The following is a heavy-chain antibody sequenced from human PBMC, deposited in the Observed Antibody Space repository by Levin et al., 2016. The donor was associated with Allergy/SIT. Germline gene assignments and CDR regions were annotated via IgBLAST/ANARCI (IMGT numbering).Heavy chain of an antibody. CDR1: GFTFRRYW. V-gene: IGHV3-21*01. Sequence: GESLKISCAASGFTFRRYWMSWVRQAPGKGLEWVSSITRTSTYIYYADSVKGRFTISRDDAKNSLYLQMKSLRAEDTAVYYCARDSSISGTTWVDYWGQGTLVTVSS. J-gene: IGHJ4*02. D-gene: IGHD1-20*01. CDR2: ITRTSTYI. CDR3: ARDSSISGTTWVDY.